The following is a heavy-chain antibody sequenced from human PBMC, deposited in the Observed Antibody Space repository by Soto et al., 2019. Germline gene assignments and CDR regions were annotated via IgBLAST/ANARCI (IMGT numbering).Heavy chain of an antibody. D-gene: IGHD6-19*01. CDR3: VRDRALDSSGHWFDS. Sequence: SETLSLTCTASGRPVSSGGYYWTWIRQLPGKGLEWIGYIYHIGRPAYNPSLKGRLSMSLDTSKNQFSLNLTSVTAAYTAIYYCVRDRALDSSGHWFDSWGQGTLVTVSS. CDR1: GRPVSSGGYY. J-gene: IGHJ5*01. CDR2: IYHIGRP. V-gene: IGHV4-31*03.